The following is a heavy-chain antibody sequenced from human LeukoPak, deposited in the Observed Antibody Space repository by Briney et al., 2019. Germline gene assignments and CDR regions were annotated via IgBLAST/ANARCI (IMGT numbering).Heavy chain of an antibody. V-gene: IGHV1-8*01. Sequence: GASVKVSSKASGYTFTSYDINRVRQATGQGLEWMGWMNPNSGNTGYAQKFHGRVTTTRNTSISTAYMEISSLRAEDTAVYYCARGSSWYHAFDIWGQGTMVTVSS. CDR3: ARGSSWYHAFDI. CDR2: MNPNSGNT. J-gene: IGHJ3*02. CDR1: GYTFTSYD. D-gene: IGHD6-13*01.